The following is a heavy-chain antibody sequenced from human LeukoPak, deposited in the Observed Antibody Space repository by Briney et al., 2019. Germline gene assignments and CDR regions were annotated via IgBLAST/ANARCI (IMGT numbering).Heavy chain of an antibody. Sequence: ASVKVSCKASGYTFTSYAMNWVRQAPGQGLEWMGWINTNTGNPTYAQGFTGRFVFSLDTSVSTAYLQISSLKAQDTAVYYCAREGVLYSSGWYYFDYWGQGTLVTVSS. V-gene: IGHV7-4-1*02. CDR3: AREGVLYSSGWYYFDY. CDR2: INTNTGNP. D-gene: IGHD6-19*01. CDR1: GYTFTSYA. J-gene: IGHJ4*02.